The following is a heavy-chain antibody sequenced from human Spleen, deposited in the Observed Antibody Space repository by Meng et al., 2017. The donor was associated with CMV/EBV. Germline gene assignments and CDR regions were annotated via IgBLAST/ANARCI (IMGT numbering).Heavy chain of an antibody. Sequence: GESLKISCAASGFTFSSYAMNWVRQAPGKGLQWVSTISGRGSNSYYADSVKGRATISRDNSKNTLYLQVNSLRADDTAVYYCAAVPDDFWYGMDVWGQGTTVTVSS. CDR2: ISGRGSNS. CDR1: GFTFSSYA. V-gene: IGHV3-23*01. CDR3: AAVPDDFWYGMDV. J-gene: IGHJ6*02. D-gene: IGHD3-3*01.